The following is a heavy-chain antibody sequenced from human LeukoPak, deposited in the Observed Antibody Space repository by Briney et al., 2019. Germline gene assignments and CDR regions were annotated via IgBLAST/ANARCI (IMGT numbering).Heavy chain of an antibody. Sequence: GRSLRLSCAASGFTFSSYGMHWVRQAPGKGLEWVAVISYDGSNKYYADSVKGRFTISRDNSKNTLYLQMNSLRPEDTAVYYCAKDLQAMWAPGSWGQGTLVTVSS. CDR3: AKDLQAMWAPGS. CDR1: GFTFSSYG. V-gene: IGHV3-30*18. D-gene: IGHD1-26*01. CDR2: ISYDGSNK. J-gene: IGHJ4*02.